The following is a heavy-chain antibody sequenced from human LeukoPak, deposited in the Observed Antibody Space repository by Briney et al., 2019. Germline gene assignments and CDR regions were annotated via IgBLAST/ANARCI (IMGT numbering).Heavy chain of an antibody. D-gene: IGHD3-10*01. CDR1: GYTLTGYY. V-gene: IGHV1-2*02. CDR3: AKISTPMGRGVRGGPDY. Sequence: ASVKLSCTASGYTLTGYYMHWVRQAPGQGLEWMGWINPNSGGTNYAQKFQGRVTMTRDTSISTAYMELSRLRSDDTAVYYCAKISTPMGRGVRGGPDYWGQGTLVTVSS. CDR2: INPNSGGT. J-gene: IGHJ4*02.